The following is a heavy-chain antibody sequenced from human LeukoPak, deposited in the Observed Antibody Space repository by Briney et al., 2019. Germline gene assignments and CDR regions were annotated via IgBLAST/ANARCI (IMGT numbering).Heavy chain of an antibody. Sequence: PSETLSLTCAVYGGSFSGYYWSWIRQPPGKGLEWIGEINHSGSTNYNPSLKSRVTISVDTSKNQFSLKLSSVTAADTAVYYCARQLYYDILTGYPYPPFDYWGQGTLVTVSS. V-gene: IGHV4-34*01. CDR2: INHSGST. CDR3: ARQLYYDILTGYPYPPFDY. J-gene: IGHJ4*02. CDR1: GGSFSGYY. D-gene: IGHD3-9*01.